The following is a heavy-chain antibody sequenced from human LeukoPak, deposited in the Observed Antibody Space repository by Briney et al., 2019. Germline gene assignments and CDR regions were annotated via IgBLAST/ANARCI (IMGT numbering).Heavy chain of an antibody. CDR3: AKSRTTVDY. J-gene: IGHJ4*02. Sequence: PGGSLRLSCAASGFTFSDYYMSWIRQAPGKGLEWVAYISGDRSMIYHIDSVKGRFTISMDNAKNSLFLQMNNLKAEDTAVYYCAKSRTTVDYWGQGTLVTVSS. V-gene: IGHV3-11*01. CDR1: GFTFSDYY. CDR2: ISGDRSMI. D-gene: IGHD4-11*01.